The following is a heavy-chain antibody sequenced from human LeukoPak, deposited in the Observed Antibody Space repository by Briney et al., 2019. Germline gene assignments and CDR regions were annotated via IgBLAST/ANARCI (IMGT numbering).Heavy chain of an antibody. CDR1: GGSISSYY. Sequence: SETLSLTCTVSGGSISSYYWSWIRQPAGKGLEWIGRIYTSGSTNYNPSLKSRVTMSVDTSKNQFSLKLSSVTAADTAVYYCARLVTEIWFGELLSYWYYYYYMDVWGKGTTVTISS. CDR2: IYTSGST. D-gene: IGHD3-10*01. V-gene: IGHV4-4*07. CDR3: ARLVTEIWFGELLSYWYYYYYMDV. J-gene: IGHJ6*03.